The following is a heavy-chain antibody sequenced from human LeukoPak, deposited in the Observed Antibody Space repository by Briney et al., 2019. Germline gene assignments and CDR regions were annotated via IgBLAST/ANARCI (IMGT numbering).Heavy chain of an antibody. D-gene: IGHD3-3*01. CDR1: GYTFTGYY. CDR2: INPNSGGT. Sequence: ASVKVSCKASGYTFTGYYMHWVRQAPGQGLEWMGWINPNSGGTNYAQKFQGRVAMTRDMSISTAYMELSRLRSDDTAVYYCASERFLEWLPNYYYYGMDVWGQGTTVTVSS. J-gene: IGHJ6*02. V-gene: IGHV1-2*02. CDR3: ASERFLEWLPNYYYYGMDV.